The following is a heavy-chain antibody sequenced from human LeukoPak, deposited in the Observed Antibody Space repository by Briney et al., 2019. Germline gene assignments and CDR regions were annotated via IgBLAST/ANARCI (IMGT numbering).Heavy chain of an antibody. CDR2: ISSSSSYI. CDR3: ARDRSIAAAGTDVDY. D-gene: IGHD6-13*01. J-gene: IGHJ4*02. CDR1: GFTFSSYS. Sequence: GGSLRLSCAASGFTFSSYSMNWVRQAPGKGLEWVSSISSSSSYIYYADSVKGRFTISRDNAKNSLYLQMNSLRAEDTAVYYCARDRSIAAAGTDVDYWGQGTLVTVSS. V-gene: IGHV3-21*01.